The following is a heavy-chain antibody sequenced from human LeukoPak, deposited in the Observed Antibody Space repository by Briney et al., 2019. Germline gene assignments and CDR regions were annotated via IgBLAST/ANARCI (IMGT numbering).Heavy chain of an antibody. V-gene: IGHV4-59*08. Sequence: PSETLSLTCTVSGGSISSYYWGWIRQRPGKGLEWSGYIYYSGSTNYNPSPKSRVTISVETSKTQFSLKLNSVTAADTAVYYCAKAIYSTSSSCYYGMDVWGQGTTVTVSS. D-gene: IGHD6-13*01. CDR3: AKAIYSTSSSCYYGMDV. J-gene: IGHJ6*02. CDR2: IYYSGST. CDR1: GGSISSYY.